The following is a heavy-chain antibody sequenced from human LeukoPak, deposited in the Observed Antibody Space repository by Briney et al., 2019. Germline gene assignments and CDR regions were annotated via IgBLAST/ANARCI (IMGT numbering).Heavy chain of an antibody. CDR3: ARRTMKDLDY. CDR1: GGSFSGYY. J-gene: IGHJ4*02. CDR2: INHSGST. Sequence: PSETLSLTCAVYGGSFSGYYWSWIRQPPGKGLEWIGEINHSGSTNYNPSLKSRVTISVDTSKNQFSLKLSSVTAADTAVYYCARRTMKDLDYWGQGTLVTVSS. D-gene: IGHD3-22*01. V-gene: IGHV4-34*01.